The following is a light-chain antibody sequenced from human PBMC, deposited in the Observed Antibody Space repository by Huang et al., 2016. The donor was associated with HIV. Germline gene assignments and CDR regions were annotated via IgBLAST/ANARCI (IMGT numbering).Light chain of an antibody. CDR1: QSVTIKY. CDR3: QQYDESPFN. V-gene: IGKV3-20*01. J-gene: IGKJ3*01. Sequence: EIVLTQSPGTLSLSPGESATLSCRASQSVTIKYLAWYQQKPGQSPRLLIYGACSRGTGIPDRFSGSGSGTECTLTISRLEPEDFAVYYCQQYDESPFNFGPGTKVDIK. CDR2: GAC.